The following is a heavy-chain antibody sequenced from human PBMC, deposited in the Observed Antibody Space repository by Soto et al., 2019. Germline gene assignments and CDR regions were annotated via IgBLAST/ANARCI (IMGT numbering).Heavy chain of an antibody. V-gene: IGHV1-18*01. D-gene: IGHD3-9*01. CDR3: ARELVPPVNDILTGYYVDAFDI. J-gene: IGHJ3*02. CDR1: GYTFTSYG. CDR2: ISAYNGNT. Sequence: QVQLVQSGAEVKKPGASVKVSCKASGYTFTSYGISWVRQAPGQGLEWMGWISAYNGNTNYAQKLQGRVTMTTETSTSTAYMELRSLRSDDTAVYYCARELVPPVNDILTGYYVDAFDIWGQGTMVTVSS.